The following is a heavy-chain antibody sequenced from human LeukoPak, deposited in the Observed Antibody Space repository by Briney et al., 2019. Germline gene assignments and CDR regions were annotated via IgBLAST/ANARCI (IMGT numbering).Heavy chain of an antibody. D-gene: IGHD3-10*01. CDR1: GFTFSSYA. J-gene: IGHJ4*02. Sequence: GGSLRLSCAASGFTFSSYAMSWVRQAPGKGLEWVSAISGSGGSTYYADSVKGRFTISRDNSKNTLYLQMNSLRAEDTAVYYCAEDLEGPYYYGSGSYYPAYYFDYWGQGTLVTVSS. CDR2: ISGSGGST. V-gene: IGHV3-23*01. CDR3: AEDLEGPYYYGSGSYYPAYYFDY.